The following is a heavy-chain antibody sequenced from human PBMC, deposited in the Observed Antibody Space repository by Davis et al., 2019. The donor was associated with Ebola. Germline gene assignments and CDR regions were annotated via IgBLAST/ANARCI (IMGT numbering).Heavy chain of an antibody. J-gene: IGHJ4*02. Sequence: GEFLKISCAASGFTFSGYGIHWVRQAPGKGLEWVAVISYDGTKKYYADSVKGRFTISRDNSKNTLYLQMNDLRSEDTAVYFCAKDATVTLDYWGQGTLVTVSS. D-gene: IGHD4-17*01. V-gene: IGHV3-30*18. CDR3: AKDATVTLDY. CDR2: ISYDGTKK. CDR1: GFTFSGYG.